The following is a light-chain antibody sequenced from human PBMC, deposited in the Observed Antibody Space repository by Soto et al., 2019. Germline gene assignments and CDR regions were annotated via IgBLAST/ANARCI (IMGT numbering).Light chain of an antibody. V-gene: IGKV3-15*01. CDR1: QSVNSN. J-gene: IGKJ5*01. CDR2: GAS. CDR3: QQRSNWPPIT. Sequence: EVVMTQSPDTLSVSPGERATLSCRVSQSVNSNLAWYQQKLGQAPRLLIYGASTRATDIPPRFSGSGSGTEFTLTISSLQSEDFAVYYCQQRSNWPPITFGQGTRLEIK.